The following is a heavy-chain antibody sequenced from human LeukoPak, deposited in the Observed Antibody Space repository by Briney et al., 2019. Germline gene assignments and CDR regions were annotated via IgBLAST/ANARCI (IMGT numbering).Heavy chain of an antibody. CDR1: GFTFSSYG. CDR3: AKLATSGYPDY. CDR2: ISYDGSNK. V-gene: IGHV3-30*18. D-gene: IGHD3-22*01. J-gene: IGHJ4*02. Sequence: SGRSLRLSCAASGFTFSSYGMHWVRQAPGKGLEWVAVISYDGSNKYYADSVKGRFTISRDNSKNTLYLQMNSLRAEDTAVYYCAKLATSGYPDYWGQETLVTVSS.